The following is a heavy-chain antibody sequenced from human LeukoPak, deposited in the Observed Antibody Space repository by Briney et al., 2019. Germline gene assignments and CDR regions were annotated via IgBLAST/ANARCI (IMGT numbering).Heavy chain of an antibody. D-gene: IGHD3-16*02. CDR2: ISSNGGST. J-gene: IGHJ4*02. CDR1: GFTFSSYA. V-gene: IGHV3-64D*06. Sequence: GGSLRLSCSASGFTFSSYAMHWVRQAPGKGLEYVSAISSNGGSTYYADSVKGRFTISRDNSKNALYLQMSSLRAEDTAVYYCVKDGRPIRLGELSSLDYWGQGTLVTVSS. CDR3: VKDGRPIRLGELSSLDY.